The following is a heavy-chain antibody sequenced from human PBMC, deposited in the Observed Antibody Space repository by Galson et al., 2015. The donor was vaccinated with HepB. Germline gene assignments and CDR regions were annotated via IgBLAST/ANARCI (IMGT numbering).Heavy chain of an antibody. V-gene: IGHV1-69*01. CDR3: ARDSAIGGGDIVVVPAARPTSSGAFDI. CDR2: IIPIFGTA. CDR1: GGTFSSYA. J-gene: IGHJ3*02. Sequence: SCKASGGTFSSYAISWVRQAPGQGLEWMGGIIPIFGTANYAQKFQGRVTITADESTSTAYMELSSLRSEDTAVYYCARDSAIGGGDIVVVPAARPTSSGAFDIWGQGTMVTVSS. D-gene: IGHD2-2*02.